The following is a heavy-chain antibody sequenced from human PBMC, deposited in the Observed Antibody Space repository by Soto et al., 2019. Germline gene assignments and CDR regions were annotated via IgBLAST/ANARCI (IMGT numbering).Heavy chain of an antibody. D-gene: IGHD6-6*01. J-gene: IGHJ6*02. Sequence: PGGSLRLSCTASGFSFSDHYMDWVRQAPGKGLEWVGRSRNKVRSYTTDYAASVKGRFTISRDDSKNSLYLQLSSLKTEDTAVYYCARGPSDYGSFVSDPFPLDVWGQGTRSPSP. V-gene: IGHV3-72*01. CDR1: GFSFSDHY. CDR3: ARGPSDYGSFVSDPFPLDV. CDR2: SRNKVRSYTT.